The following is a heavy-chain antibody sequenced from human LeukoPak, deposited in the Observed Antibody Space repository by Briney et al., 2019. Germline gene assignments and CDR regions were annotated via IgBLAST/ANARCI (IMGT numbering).Heavy chain of an antibody. J-gene: IGHJ4*02. V-gene: IGHV3-23*01. D-gene: IGHD3-9*01. Sequence: GGSLRLSCAASGFTFSSYAMSWVRQAPGKGLEWVSAISGSGGSTYYADSVKGRFTISRDNSKNTLYLQMNSLRAEDTAVYYCAKATYYDILTGYYGTGDYYFDYWGQGTLVTVSS. CDR1: GFTFSSYA. CDR3: AKATYYDILTGYYGTGDYYFDY. CDR2: ISGSGGST.